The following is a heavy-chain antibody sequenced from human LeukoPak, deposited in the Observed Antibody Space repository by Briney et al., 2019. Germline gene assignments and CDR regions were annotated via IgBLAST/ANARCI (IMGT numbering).Heavy chain of an antibody. V-gene: IGHV3-9*01. CDR2: ISWNSGSI. CDR3: AKDRRWELLEKDAFDI. J-gene: IGHJ3*02. CDR1: GFTFNNYA. Sequence: GGSLRLSCAASGFTFNNYAMHWVRQAPGKGLEWVSGISWNSGSIGYADSVKGRFTISRDNAKNSLYLQMNSLRAEDTALYYCAKDRRWELLEKDAFDIWGQGTMVTVSS. D-gene: IGHD1-26*01.